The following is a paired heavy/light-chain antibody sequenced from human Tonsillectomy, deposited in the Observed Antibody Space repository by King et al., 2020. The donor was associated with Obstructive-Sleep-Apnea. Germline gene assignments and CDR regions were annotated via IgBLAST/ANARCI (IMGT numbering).Heavy chain of an antibody. J-gene: IGHJ5*02. V-gene: IGHV4-34*01. Sequence: QVQLQQWGAGLLKPSETLSLTCVVYGGPFSGSYWSWIRQPPEKGLEWIGEINHSGSPNYTPSLKSRVTISIDTSKNQFSLKLTSVTAADTAVYYCAKQGDQQRVFDPWGQGTLVTVSS. CDR1: GGPFSGSY. CDR3: AKQGDQQRVFDP. D-gene: IGHD6-13*01. CDR2: INHSGSP.
Light chain of an antibody. CDR1: QSVLYNSNNKNY. CDR3: QQYYSTPPT. J-gene: IGKJ1*01. V-gene: IGKV4-1*01. Sequence: DIVMTQSPDSLAVSLGERATINCKSSQSVLYNSNNKNYLAWYQQKPGQPPKLLIYWASTRESGVPDRFSGSGSGTDFTLTISSLQAEDVALYYCQQYYSTPPTFGQGTEVEIK. CDR2: WAS.